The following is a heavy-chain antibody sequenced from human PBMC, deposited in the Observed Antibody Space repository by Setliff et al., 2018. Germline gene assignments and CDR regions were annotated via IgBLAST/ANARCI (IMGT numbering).Heavy chain of an antibody. J-gene: IGHJ4*02. CDR1: GLSYSNYW. CDR3: AKDPLPYYESNGYADY. Sequence: GGSLRLSCTASGLSYSNYWVSWVRQAPGKGLEWLASINPHGSEKYYADSVKGRFTISRDNAKNTLFLQLNSLRAEDTAVYFCAKDPLPYYESNGYADYWGQGTQVTVSS. CDR2: INPHGSEK. V-gene: IGHV3-7*03. D-gene: IGHD3-22*01.